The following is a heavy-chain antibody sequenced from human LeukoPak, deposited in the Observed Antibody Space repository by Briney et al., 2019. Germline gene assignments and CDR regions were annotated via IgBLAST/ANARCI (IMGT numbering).Heavy chain of an antibody. CDR3: AKDYEGSSWAFDY. CDR2: ISWNSGSI. J-gene: IGHJ4*02. Sequence: TGGSLRLSCAASGFTFDDYAMHWVRQAPGKGLEWVSGISWNSGSIGYADSVKGRFTISRDNAKNSLYLQMNSLRAEDTALYYCAKDYEGSSWAFDYWGQGTLVTVSS. D-gene: IGHD6-13*01. V-gene: IGHV3-9*01. CDR1: GFTFDDYA.